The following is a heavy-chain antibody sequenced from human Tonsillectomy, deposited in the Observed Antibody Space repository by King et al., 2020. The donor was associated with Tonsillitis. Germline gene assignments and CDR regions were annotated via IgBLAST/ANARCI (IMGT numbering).Heavy chain of an antibody. CDR1: GFTFSGSA. CDR2: IKSKPNSYAT. D-gene: IGHD4-17*01. Sequence: VQLVESGGGFDQPGASLKISCAASGFTFSGSAMHWVRQSSGKGLEWIGRIKSKPNSYATAYAASVRGRFTISRDDSKSTAYLQMKSLKTEDTAVYYCTRVAAPEYGDYGDYWGQGTLVTVSS. CDR3: TRVAAPEYGDYGDY. V-gene: IGHV3-73*02. J-gene: IGHJ4*02.